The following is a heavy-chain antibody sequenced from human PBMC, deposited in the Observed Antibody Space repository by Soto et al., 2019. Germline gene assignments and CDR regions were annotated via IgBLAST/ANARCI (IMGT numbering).Heavy chain of an antibody. CDR2: INHSGST. J-gene: IGHJ6*02. D-gene: IGHD3-10*01. CDR3: ARAYYYGSGSYWVDYYYGMDV. Sequence: PSQTLSLTCAVYGGPFSGYYWSWIRQPPGKGLEWIGEINHSGSTNYNPSLKSRVTISVDTSKNQFSLKLSSVTAADTAVYYCARAYYYGSGSYWVDYYYGMDVWGQGTTVT. CDR1: GGPFSGYY. V-gene: IGHV4-34*01.